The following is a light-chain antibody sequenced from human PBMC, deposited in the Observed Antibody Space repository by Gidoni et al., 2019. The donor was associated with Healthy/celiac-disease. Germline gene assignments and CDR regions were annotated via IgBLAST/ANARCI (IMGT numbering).Light chain of an antibody. CDR1: QSISSY. V-gene: IGKV1-39*01. CDR2: AAS. Sequence: DVPLSRSPSSLSASVGDRVTITCRASQSISSYLNWYQQKPGKAPKLLIYAASSLQSGVPSRFSGSGSGTDFTLTISSLQPEDFATYYCQQSYSTPATFGGGTKVEIK. CDR3: QQSYSTPAT. J-gene: IGKJ4*01.